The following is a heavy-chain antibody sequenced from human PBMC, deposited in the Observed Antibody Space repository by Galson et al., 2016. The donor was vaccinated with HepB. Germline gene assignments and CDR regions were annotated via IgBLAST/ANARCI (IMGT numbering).Heavy chain of an antibody. V-gene: IGHV3-73*01. CDR1: GFIFSGSA. D-gene: IGHD2-2*03. J-gene: IGHJ4*02. CDR2: IRSKANSYAT. Sequence: SLRLSCAASGFIFSGSAMHWVRQASGKGLEWLGRIRSKANSYATTYAASVKGRFTISRDDSKNTAYLQMNSLKTEDTAMYYCTSGFCSSTSCYANDYWGQGTLVTVSS. CDR3: TSGFCSSTSCYANDY.